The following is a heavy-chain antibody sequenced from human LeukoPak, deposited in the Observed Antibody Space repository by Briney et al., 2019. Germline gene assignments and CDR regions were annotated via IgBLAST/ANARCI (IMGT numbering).Heavy chain of an antibody. CDR1: GYTFTRFG. Sequence: ASVKVSCKASGYTFTRFGISWVRQAPGQGLEWMGWISAYNNNTNYAQKLQGRVTMTTDTSTSTAYMELRSLRSDDTAVYYCVRGRIAAAGPHYYYYYMDVWGKGTTVTVSS. CDR3: VRGRIAAAGPHYYYYYMDV. V-gene: IGHV1-18*01. J-gene: IGHJ6*03. D-gene: IGHD6-13*01. CDR2: ISAYNNNT.